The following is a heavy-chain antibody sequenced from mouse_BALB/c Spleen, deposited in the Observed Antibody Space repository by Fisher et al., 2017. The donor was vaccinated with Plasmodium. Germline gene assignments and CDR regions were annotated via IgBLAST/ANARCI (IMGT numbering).Heavy chain of an antibody. J-gene: IGHJ4*01. Sequence: KFKGKAILTVDMSSSTDYMQLSSLTSEDSAVYYCARSRSPYVMGYWGQGTSVTVSS. CDR3: ARSRSPYVMGY. V-gene: IGHV1-43*01.